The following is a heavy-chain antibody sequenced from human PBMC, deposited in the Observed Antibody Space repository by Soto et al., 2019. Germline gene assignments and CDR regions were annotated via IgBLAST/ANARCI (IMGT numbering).Heavy chain of an antibody. Sequence: QITLKESGPTLVKPTQSLTRTCTVSCFSLSGDGVGVGWISHPPGKALEWLALIYWDDDQRYSPSLKTRLTITKDTSKNQVVLTMTNMDPVDTATYYCAPAFGGTSWPNDAFDIWGQGTVVTVSS. J-gene: IGHJ3*02. D-gene: IGHD3-3*02. CDR2: IYWDDDQ. V-gene: IGHV2-5*02. CDR3: APAFGGTSWPNDAFDI. CDR1: CFSLSGDGVG.